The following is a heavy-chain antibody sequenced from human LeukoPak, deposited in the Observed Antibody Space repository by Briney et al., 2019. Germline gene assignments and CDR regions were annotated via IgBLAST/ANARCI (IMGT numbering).Heavy chain of an antibody. CDR3: ARTIFGTYYFDY. D-gene: IGHD3-3*01. V-gene: IGHV1-2*02. CDR1: EYTFTGYY. CDR2: INPNSGGT. Sequence: ASVKVSCKASEYTFTGYYMHWVRQAPGQGLEWMGWINPNSGGTNYAQKFQGRVTMTRDTSISTAYMELSRLRSDDTAVYYCARTIFGTYYFDYWGQGTLVTVSS. J-gene: IGHJ4*02.